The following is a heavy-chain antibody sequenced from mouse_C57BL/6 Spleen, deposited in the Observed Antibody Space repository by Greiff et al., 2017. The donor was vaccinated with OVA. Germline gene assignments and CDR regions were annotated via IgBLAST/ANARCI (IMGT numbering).Heavy chain of an antibody. CDR1: GYSFTGYY. V-gene: IGHV1-31*01. CDR3: GRIPTAQSSYYFDY. Sequence: VQLQQSGPELVKPGASVKISCKASGYSFTGYYMHWVKQSHGTILDWIGYIYPYNGVSSYNQKFKGKATLTVDKSYSTAYMELRSLTSEDSAVYNRGRIPTAQSSYYFDYWGQGTTLTVSS. J-gene: IGHJ2*01. CDR2: IYPYNGVS. D-gene: IGHD3-2*02.